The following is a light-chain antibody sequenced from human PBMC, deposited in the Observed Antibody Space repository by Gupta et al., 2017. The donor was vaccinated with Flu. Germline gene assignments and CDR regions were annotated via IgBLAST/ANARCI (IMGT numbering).Light chain of an antibody. CDR3: WLYRGSGIWA. V-gene: IGLV8-61*01. J-gene: IGLJ2*01. Sequence: QTVVTQAPSFSVSPGGKVTLTCGLSSGSVSAHHYPGWCQQKPGQPPRTLIFVTSTRASGVPDRFSGSIGGNKAARTSTGAEPDDESDYYCWLYRGSGIWAFGGGTKLTVL. CDR1: SGSVSAHHY. CDR2: VTS.